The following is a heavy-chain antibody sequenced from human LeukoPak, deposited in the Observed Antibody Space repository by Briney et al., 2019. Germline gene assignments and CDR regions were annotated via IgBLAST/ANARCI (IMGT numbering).Heavy chain of an antibody. Sequence: SETLSLTCSVSGGSINSGYWSWIRQPPGKGLEWIGLLYPGGSTNYNPSLKSRVTISVDTSRTQFSLKPSSMTAADTAVYYCAGGHYPLEYWGQGTLVTVSS. CDR3: AGGHYPLEY. D-gene: IGHD1-26*01. CDR2: LYPGGST. V-gene: IGHV4-59*01. J-gene: IGHJ4*02. CDR1: GGSINSGY.